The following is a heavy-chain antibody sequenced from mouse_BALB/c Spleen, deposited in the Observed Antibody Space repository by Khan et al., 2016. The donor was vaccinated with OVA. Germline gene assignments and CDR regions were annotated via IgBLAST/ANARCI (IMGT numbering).Heavy chain of an antibody. J-gene: IGHJ2*01. V-gene: IGHV1-7*01. Sequence: VQLLESGTELAKPGASVKMSCKASGYTFTTYWMHWVKQRPGQGLEWIGYFNPTSGYTDYNQKFKDKAPLSADKSSSTAYLQLSSLTSEDSAVYYCARDRIDYWGQGTTLTVSS. CDR2: FNPTSGYT. CDR3: ARDRIDY. CDR1: GYTFTTYW.